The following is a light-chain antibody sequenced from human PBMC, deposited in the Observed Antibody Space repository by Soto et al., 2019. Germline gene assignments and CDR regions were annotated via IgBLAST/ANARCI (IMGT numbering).Light chain of an antibody. Sequence: QSVLTQPRSVSGSPGQSVTISCTGTSSDVGGYNYVSWYQQHPGKAPKLMIYDVSKRPSGVPDRFSGSKSGNTASLTISGLQAEDEADYYCCSYAGSYTLYVFGIGTKGTVL. CDR2: DVS. V-gene: IGLV2-11*01. CDR3: CSYAGSYTLYV. CDR1: SSDVGGYNY. J-gene: IGLJ1*01.